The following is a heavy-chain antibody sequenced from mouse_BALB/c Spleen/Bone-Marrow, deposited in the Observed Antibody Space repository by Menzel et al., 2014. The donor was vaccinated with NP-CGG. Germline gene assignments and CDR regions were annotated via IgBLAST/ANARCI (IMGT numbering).Heavy chain of an antibody. CDR1: GYTFTDYN. V-gene: IGHV1S29*02. CDR2: IYPYSGGT. J-gene: IGHJ1*01. CDR3: ARGGAYWYFDV. Sequence: EVQLQQSGPVLVKPGASVKISCKASGYTFTDYNMHWVKQSHGKSLEWIGYIYPYSGGTGYNQKFKNKATLTVDNSSSTAYMEFRSLTSEDSAVYYCARGGAYWYFDVWGAGTTVTVSS.